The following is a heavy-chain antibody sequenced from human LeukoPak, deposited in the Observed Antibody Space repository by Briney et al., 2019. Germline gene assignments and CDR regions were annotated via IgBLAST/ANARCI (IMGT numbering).Heavy chain of an antibody. J-gene: IGHJ4*02. D-gene: IGHD2-2*01. CDR2: INHGGST. V-gene: IGHV4-34*01. Sequence: PSETLSLTCAVYGGSFSGYYWSWIRQPPGKGLEWIGEINHGGSTNYNPSLKSRVTISVDTSKNQFSLKLSSVTAADTAVYYCARGRIPIVVVPAADGGNFDYWGQGTLVTVSS. CDR1: GGSFSGYY. CDR3: ARGRIPIVVVPAADGGNFDY.